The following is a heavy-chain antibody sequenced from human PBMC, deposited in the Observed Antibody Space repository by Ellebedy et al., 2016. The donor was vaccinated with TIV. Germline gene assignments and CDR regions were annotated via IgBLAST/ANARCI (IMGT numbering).Heavy chain of an antibody. J-gene: IGHJ4*02. CDR3: ARAAPGRDY. CDR1: GFTFSNYA. D-gene: IGHD6-13*01. CDR2: ISYDGSDK. V-gene: IGHV3-30*01. Sequence: PGGSLRLSCAASGFTFSNYAIHWVRQAPGKGLEWVAIISYDGSDKYYADSVKGRVTISRDNSKNTLYLQMNSLRADDTDVYYCARAAPGRDYWGQGTLVTVSS.